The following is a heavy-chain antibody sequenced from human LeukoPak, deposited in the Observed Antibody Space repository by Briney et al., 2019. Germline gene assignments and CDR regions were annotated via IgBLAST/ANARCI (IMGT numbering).Heavy chain of an antibody. D-gene: IGHD2-15*01. CDR2: IYTRGST. CDR1: GGSINNYY. CDR3: ARGRYCSADICSGGDAFGI. J-gene: IGHJ3*02. V-gene: IGHV4-4*07. Sequence: PSETLTLTCTVSGGSINNYYWSWIRQPAGKGLEWIGRIYTRGSTNYNPSLKGRGTMSVDTSKNKFSLKLRSVTAADTAVYYCARGRYCSADICSGGDAFGIWGQGTMVSVSS.